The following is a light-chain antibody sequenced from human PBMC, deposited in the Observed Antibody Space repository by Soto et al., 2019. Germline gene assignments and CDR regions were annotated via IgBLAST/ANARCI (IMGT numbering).Light chain of an antibody. J-gene: IGKJ1*01. CDR1: QSVGSY. Sequence: EIVLTQSPATLSLSPGEGATLSCRASQSVGSYLAWYQQKPGQAPRLLIYDAFNRATGIPARFSGSGSGTDFTLTISSLEPEDFAVYYCQQRSNWPRTFGQGTKVDIK. CDR2: DAF. V-gene: IGKV3-11*01. CDR3: QQRSNWPRT.